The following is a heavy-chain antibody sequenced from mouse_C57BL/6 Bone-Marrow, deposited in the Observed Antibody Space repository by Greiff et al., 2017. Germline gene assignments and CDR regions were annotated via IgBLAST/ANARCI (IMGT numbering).Heavy chain of an antibody. V-gene: IGHV1-22*01. CDR1: GYTFTDYN. Sequence: VQLQQSGPELVKPGASVKMSCKASGYTFTDYNMHWVKQSHGKSLEWIGYINPNNGGTSYNQKFKGKATLTVNKSSSTAYMELRSLTSEDSAVYYCAREGITTVPFDYWGQGTTLTVSS. CDR2: INPNNGGT. CDR3: AREGITTVPFDY. J-gene: IGHJ2*01. D-gene: IGHD1-1*01.